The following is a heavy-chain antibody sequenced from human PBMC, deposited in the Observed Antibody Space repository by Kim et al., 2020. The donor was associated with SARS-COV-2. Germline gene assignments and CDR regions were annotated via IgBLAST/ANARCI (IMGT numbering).Heavy chain of an antibody. CDR1: GFTFNSYA. CDR2: VSGGGGYT. D-gene: IGHD3-10*01. J-gene: IGHJ5*02. CDR3: GKVGPGFREGTLRNNWIGP. V-gene: IGHV3-23*01. Sequence: GGSLRLSCAASGFTFNSYAMSWVRQAPGKGLEWLSAVSGGGGYTHYADSVRGRFTISRDNSKNTLYLQMNSLRAEDTAVYYCGKVGPGFREGTLRNNWIGPCGQGTLVTVPS.